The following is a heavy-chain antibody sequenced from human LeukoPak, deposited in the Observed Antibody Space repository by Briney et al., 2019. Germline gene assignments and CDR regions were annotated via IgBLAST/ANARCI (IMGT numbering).Heavy chain of an antibody. CDR1: GFTVSSNY. CDR2: IKQDGSEK. V-gene: IGHV3-7*01. D-gene: IGHD3-3*01. Sequence: LSGGSLRLSCAASGFTVSSNYMSWVRQAPGKGLEWVANIKQDGSEKYYVDSVKGRFTISRDNAKNSLYLQMNSLRAEDTAVYYCARDPVYYDFWSGQDDAFDIWGQGTMVTVSS. J-gene: IGHJ3*02. CDR3: ARDPVYYDFWSGQDDAFDI.